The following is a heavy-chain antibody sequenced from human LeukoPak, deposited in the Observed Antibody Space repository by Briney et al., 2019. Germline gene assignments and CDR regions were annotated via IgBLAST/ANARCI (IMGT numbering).Heavy chain of an antibody. Sequence: SETLSLTCTVSGGSISSSSYYWGWIRQPPGKGLEWIGSIYYSGSTYYNPSLKSRVTISVDTSKNQFSLKLSSVAAADTAVYYCARHAGYSYGPFDYWGRGTWSPSPQ. CDR1: GGSISSSSYY. D-gene: IGHD5-18*01. CDR2: IYYSGST. CDR3: ARHAGYSYGPFDY. J-gene: IGHJ4*02. V-gene: IGHV4-39*01.